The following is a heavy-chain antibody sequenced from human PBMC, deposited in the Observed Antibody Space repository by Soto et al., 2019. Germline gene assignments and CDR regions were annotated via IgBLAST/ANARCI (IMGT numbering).Heavy chain of an antibody. CDR1: GFGFTFSTSA. D-gene: IGHD3-22*01. Sequence: PGGSLRLSCAASGFGFTFSTSAMSWVRQAPGKGLEWVSTFRESGGTTHYASSVKGRFTISRDNSKNTLYLQMNSLRAEDTAVYYCAREITMIVVATNNWFDPWGQGTLVTVSS. V-gene: IGHV3-23*01. CDR2: FRESGGTT. CDR3: AREITMIVVATNNWFDP. J-gene: IGHJ5*02.